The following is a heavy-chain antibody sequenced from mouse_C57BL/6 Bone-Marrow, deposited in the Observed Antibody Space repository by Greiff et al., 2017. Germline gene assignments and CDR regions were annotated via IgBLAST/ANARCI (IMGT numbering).Heavy chain of an antibody. J-gene: IGHJ2*01. D-gene: IGHD1-1*01. CDR2: IYPGSGST. CDR3: ARCGYYGRSYSLFDY. CDR1: GYTFTSYW. Sequence: QVQLQQSGAELVKPGASVKMSCKASGYTFTSYWITWVKQRPGQGLEWIGDIYPGSGSTYYNEKFKSKATLTVDTSSSTAYMQLSSLTSEDSAVYYRARCGYYGRSYSLFDYWGQGTTLTVSS. V-gene: IGHV1-55*01.